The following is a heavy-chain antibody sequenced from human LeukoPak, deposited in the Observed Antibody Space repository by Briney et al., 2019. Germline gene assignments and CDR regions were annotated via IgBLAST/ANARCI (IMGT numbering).Heavy chain of an antibody. CDR3: ASPYYYDSSGYPSSPFDY. CDR1: GFTFSSYA. CDR2: ISYEGSNK. J-gene: IGHJ4*02. D-gene: IGHD3-22*01. V-gene: IGHV3-30-3*01. Sequence: QPGGSLRLSCAASGFTFSSYAMHWVRQAPGKGLEWVAVISYEGSNKYYAESVKGRFTISRDNCKNTLYLQMNSMRAEDTAVYYCASPYYYDSSGYPSSPFDYWGQGTLVTVSS.